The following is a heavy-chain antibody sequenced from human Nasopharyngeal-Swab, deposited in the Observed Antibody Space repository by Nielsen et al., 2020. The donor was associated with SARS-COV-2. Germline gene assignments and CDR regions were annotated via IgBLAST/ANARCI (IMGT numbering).Heavy chain of an antibody. D-gene: IGHD3-22*01. CDR1: GGSFSGYY. CDR3: ARENYDSSGYYLADY. J-gene: IGHJ4*02. Sequence: SETLSLTCAVYGGSFSGYYWSWIRQPPGKGLEWIGEIYHSGSTNYNPSLKSRVTISVDKSKNQFSLKLSSVTAADTAVYYCARENYDSSGYYLADYWGQGTLVTVSS. CDR2: IYHSGST. V-gene: IGHV4-34*01.